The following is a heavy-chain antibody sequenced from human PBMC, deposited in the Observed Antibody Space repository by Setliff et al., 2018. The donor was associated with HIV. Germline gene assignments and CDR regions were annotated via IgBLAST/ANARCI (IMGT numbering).Heavy chain of an antibody. CDR1: GGTFGSYG. J-gene: IGHJ6*03. CDR3: ARGESIAVAYYHYYYMDV. D-gene: IGHD6-19*01. Sequence: SVKVSCKASGGTFGSYGISWVRQAPGQGLEWMGGIIPIFGTANYAQKFQGRVTITADESTSTAYMELSSLRSEDTAVYYCARGESIAVAYYHYYYMDVWGKGTTVTVSS. CDR2: IIPIFGTA. V-gene: IGHV1-69*13.